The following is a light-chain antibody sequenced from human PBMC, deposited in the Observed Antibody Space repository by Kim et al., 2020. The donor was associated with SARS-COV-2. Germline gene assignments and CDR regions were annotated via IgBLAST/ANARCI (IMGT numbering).Light chain of an antibody. J-gene: IGLJ1*01. Sequence: SSELTQDPAVSVALGQTVRITCQGDSLRSYYASWYQQKPGQAPVLVIYGKNNRPSGIPDRFSGSSSGNTASLTITGAQAEDAADYYCNSRDSSGNLVFGTGTKVTVL. CDR3: NSRDSSGNLV. V-gene: IGLV3-19*01. CDR2: GKN. CDR1: SLRSYY.